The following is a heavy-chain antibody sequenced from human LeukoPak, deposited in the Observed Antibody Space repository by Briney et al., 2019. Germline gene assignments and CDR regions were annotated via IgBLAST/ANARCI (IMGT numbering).Heavy chain of an antibody. D-gene: IGHD1-26*01. CDR1: GFTFSSYS. CDR2: ISSSSSTI. V-gene: IGHV3-48*02. Sequence: GGSLRLSCAASGFTFSSYSMNWVRQAPGKGLDWVSYISSSSSTIYYADSVKGRFTISRDNAKNSLYLQMNSLRDEDTAVYYCARDGGLVGASGAFDYWGQGTLVTVSS. J-gene: IGHJ4*02. CDR3: ARDGGLVGASGAFDY.